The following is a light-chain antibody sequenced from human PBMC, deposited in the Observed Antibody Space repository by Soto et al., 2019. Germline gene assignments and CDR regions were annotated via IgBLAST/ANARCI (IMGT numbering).Light chain of an antibody. J-gene: IGKJ2*01. CDR1: QSVSSSY. Sequence: EIVLTQPPRTLSLSPGERATLSCRASQSVSSSYLAWHQQKPGQAPRLLIYGASSRATGIPDRFSGSGSGTDFTLTISRLEPEDFAVYYCQQYDNSLRYTLGQGTKVDIK. CDR3: QQYDNSLRYT. V-gene: IGKV3-20*01. CDR2: GAS.